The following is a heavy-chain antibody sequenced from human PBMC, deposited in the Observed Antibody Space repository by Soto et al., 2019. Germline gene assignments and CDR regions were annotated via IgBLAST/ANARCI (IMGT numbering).Heavy chain of an antibody. V-gene: IGHV4-30-2*01. CDR3: AAGGGLPRYY. J-gene: IGHJ4*02. CDR1: GGSISSGGYS. CDR2: IYHSGST. Sequence: SETLCLTCAVSGGSISSGGYSWSWIRQPPGKGLEWIGYIYHSGSTYYNPSLKSRVTISVDRSKNQFSLKLSSVTAADTAVYYCAAGGGLPRYYWGQGTLVT. D-gene: IGHD5-12*01.